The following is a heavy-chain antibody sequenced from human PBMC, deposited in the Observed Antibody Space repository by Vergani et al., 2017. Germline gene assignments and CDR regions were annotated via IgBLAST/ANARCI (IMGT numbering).Heavy chain of an antibody. CDR1: GFTSAGYA. D-gene: IGHD6-6*01. CDR3: EKDLGTSSGGGWFDP. J-gene: IGHJ5*02. V-gene: IGHV3-9*02. CDR2: ISWNSNSI. Sequence: EVQLEESGGGLVLPGRSLRLSCVASGFTSAGYAMHWVRQAPGKGLEWVSGISWNSNSIGYADSVKGRSTIPRDNAKNYLYLQMTSLRAEDTALYYCEKDLGTSSGGGWFDPWGQGTLVTVSS.